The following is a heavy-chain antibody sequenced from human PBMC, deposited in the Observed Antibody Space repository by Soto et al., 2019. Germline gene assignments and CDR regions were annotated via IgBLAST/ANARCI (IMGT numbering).Heavy chain of an antibody. D-gene: IGHD6-19*01. Sequence: EVQLVQSGAEVRKPGESLKISCKGSGYSFTSDWIGWVRQVPGRGLEWMAMIYPGNSDTRYSPSFQGQVTISADRSISIAYLQWSSLKASDTAMYYCARLSRAVAGSAYWGQGTLVTVSS. J-gene: IGHJ4*02. CDR1: GYSFTSDW. V-gene: IGHV5-51*03. CDR3: ARLSRAVAGSAY. CDR2: IYPGNSDT.